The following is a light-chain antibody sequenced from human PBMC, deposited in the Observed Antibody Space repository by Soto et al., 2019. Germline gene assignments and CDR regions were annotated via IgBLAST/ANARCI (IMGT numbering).Light chain of an antibody. Sequence: QSALTPPRSVCGSPGQSVTISCTGTSSDLSVYNYVSWYQHHPGKAPKLIIYDVYKRPSGVPDRFSAPKSDNTASLTISGLQAEDEADYYCCSYTGTYTWVFGGGTKGTXL. CDR1: SSDLSVYNY. J-gene: IGLJ3*02. CDR3: CSYTGTYTWV. V-gene: IGLV2-11*01. CDR2: DVY.